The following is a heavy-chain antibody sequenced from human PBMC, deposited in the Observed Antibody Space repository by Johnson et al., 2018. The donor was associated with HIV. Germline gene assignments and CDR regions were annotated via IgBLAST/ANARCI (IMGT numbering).Heavy chain of an antibody. Sequence: QVQLVESGGGVVQPWRSLRLSCAASGFTFSSYAMHRVRQAPGKGLEWVAVISHGGSHKYYTDSVKGRFTISRDNSKNTVYLEMNSLRAEDTAVYYCARDGTWVRVLLRWGPKRQNHDTGGGVDIWGQGAMVTVSS. CDR3: ARDGTWVRVLLRWGPKRQNHDTGGGVDI. V-gene: IGHV3-30*04. CDR1: GFTFSSYA. CDR2: ISHGGSHK. D-gene: IGHD3-10*01. J-gene: IGHJ3*02.